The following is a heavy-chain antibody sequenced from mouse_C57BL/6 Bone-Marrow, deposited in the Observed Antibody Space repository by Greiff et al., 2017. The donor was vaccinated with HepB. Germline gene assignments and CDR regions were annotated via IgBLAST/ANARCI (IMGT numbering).Heavy chain of an antibody. CDR2: SRNKANDYTT. D-gene: IGHD3-2*02. CDR1: GFTFSDFY. J-gene: IGHJ3*01. CDR3: ARDAAVDGSGSRWFAY. Sequence: EVKLEESGGGLVQSGRSLRLSCATSGFTFSDFYMEWVRQAPGKGLEWIAASRNKANDYTTEYSASVKGRFIVSRDTSQSILYLQMNALRAEDTAIYYCARDAAVDGSGSRWFAYWGQGTLVTVSA. V-gene: IGHV7-1*01.